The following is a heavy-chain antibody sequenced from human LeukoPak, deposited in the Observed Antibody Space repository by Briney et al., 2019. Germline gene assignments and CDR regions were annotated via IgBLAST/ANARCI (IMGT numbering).Heavy chain of an antibody. CDR2: LWYDGSNK. CDR1: GFTFSSYG. J-gene: IGHJ4*02. V-gene: IGHV3-33*01. D-gene: IGHD3-3*01. CDR3: ARVNGDFWSGSGLDY. Sequence: GRSLRLYCAASGFTFSSYGTHWARQAPGKGLEWVAFLWYDGSNKYYADSVKGRFTISRDNSKNTLYLQMNSLRAEDTAVYYCARVNGDFWSGSGLDYWGQGTLVTVSS.